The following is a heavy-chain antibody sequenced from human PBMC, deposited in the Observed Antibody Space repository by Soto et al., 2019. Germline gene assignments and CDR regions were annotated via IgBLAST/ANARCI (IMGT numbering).Heavy chain of an antibody. V-gene: IGHV4-30-4*01. Sequence: PSETLSLTCTVSGGSISSGDYYWSWIRQPPGKGLEWIGYIYYGGSTYYNPSLKSRVTISVDTSKNQFSLKLSSVTAADTAVYYCARDPVLRFLEWPRYGMDVWGQGTTVTVSS. CDR2: IYYGGST. CDR3: ARDPVLRFLEWPRYGMDV. J-gene: IGHJ6*02. CDR1: GGSISSGDYY. D-gene: IGHD3-3*01.